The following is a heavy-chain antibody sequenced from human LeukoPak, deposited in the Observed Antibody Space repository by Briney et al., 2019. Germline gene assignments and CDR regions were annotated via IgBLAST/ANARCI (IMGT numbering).Heavy chain of an antibody. D-gene: IGHD3-10*01. CDR2: IIPIFGTA. V-gene: IGHV1-69*01. Sequence: SVKVSCKDSGGTFSSYAISWVRQAPGQGLEWMGGIIPIFGTANYAQKFQGRVTITADESTSTAYMELSSLRSEDTAVYHCARGFDYGSGSYSYFDYWGQGTLVTVSS. CDR3: ARGFDYGSGSYSYFDY. CDR1: GGTFSSYA. J-gene: IGHJ4*02.